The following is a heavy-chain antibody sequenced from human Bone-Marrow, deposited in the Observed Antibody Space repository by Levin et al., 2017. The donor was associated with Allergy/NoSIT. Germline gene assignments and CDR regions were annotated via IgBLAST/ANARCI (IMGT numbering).Heavy chain of an antibody. CDR3: AKTAYDYVWGNYRLVDYYMDV. CDR2: ISYHGIHK. Sequence: PGGSLRLSCAASGFTFSNYGMHWVRQAPGKGLEWVAVISYHGIHKFYADSVEGRFTIFRDNSRNTLYLQLNSLLPEDTAVYYCAKTAYDYVWGNYRLVDYYMDVWGTGTTVTVSS. CDR1: GFTFSNYG. J-gene: IGHJ6*03. D-gene: IGHD3-16*01. V-gene: IGHV3-30*18.